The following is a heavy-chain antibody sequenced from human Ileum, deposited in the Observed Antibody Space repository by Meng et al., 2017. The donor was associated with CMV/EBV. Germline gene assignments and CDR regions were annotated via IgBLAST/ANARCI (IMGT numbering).Heavy chain of an antibody. V-gene: IGHV1-69*02. Sequence: SVKVSCKASGFIFTAYYLYWVRQAPGQGLEWMGRVIPVLNMADSAQNFQGRVTIIADRSTSTVYLELTSLRSDDTAVYYCATSTATTSNWRRVWNLWGQGTEVTVSS. J-gene: IGHJ4*02. CDR3: ATSTATTSNWRRVWNL. CDR1: GFIFTAYY. CDR2: VIPVLNMA. D-gene: IGHD1-1*01.